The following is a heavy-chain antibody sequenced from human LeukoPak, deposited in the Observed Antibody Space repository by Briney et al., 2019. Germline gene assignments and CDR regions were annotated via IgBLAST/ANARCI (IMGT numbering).Heavy chain of an antibody. V-gene: IGHV4-30-2*01. CDR2: IYHSGST. Sequence: ASETLSLTCTVSGGSISSGGYYWSWIRQHPGKGLEWIGYIYHSGSTYYNPSLKSRVTISVDRSKNQFSLKLSSVTAADTAVYYCARGGELPEDYWGQGTLVTVSS. CDR3: ARGGELPEDY. CDR1: GGSISSGGYY. D-gene: IGHD3-10*01. J-gene: IGHJ4*02.